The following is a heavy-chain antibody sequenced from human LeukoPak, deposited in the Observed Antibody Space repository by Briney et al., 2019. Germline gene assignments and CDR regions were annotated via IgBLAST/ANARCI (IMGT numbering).Heavy chain of an antibody. CDR1: GGSISSYY. V-gene: IGHV4-59*08. CDR3: ARQTDSSSWYVKPYYFDY. D-gene: IGHD6-13*01. Sequence: SDTLSLTCTVSGGSISSYYWSWIRQPPGKGLEWIGYIYYSGSTNYNPSLKSRVTISVDTSKNQFSLKLSSVTAADTAVYYCARQTDSSSWYVKPYYFDYWGQGTLVTVSS. CDR2: IYYSGST. J-gene: IGHJ4*02.